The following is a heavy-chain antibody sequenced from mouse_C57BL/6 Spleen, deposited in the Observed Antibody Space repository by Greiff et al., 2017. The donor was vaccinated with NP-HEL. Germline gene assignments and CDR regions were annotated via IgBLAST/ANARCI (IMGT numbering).Heavy chain of an antibody. D-gene: IGHD1-1*01. V-gene: IGHV1-55*01. CDR3: AIKITPYWYFDV. CDR2: IYPGSGST. CDR1: GYTFTSYW. J-gene: IGHJ1*03. Sequence: QVQLQQPGAELVKPGASVKMSCKASGYTFTSYWITWVKQRPGQGLEWLGDIYPGSGSTNYNEKFKSQATLTVYTSSRTAYMQLSSLTSEDSAVYYCAIKITPYWYFDVWGTGTTVTVSS.